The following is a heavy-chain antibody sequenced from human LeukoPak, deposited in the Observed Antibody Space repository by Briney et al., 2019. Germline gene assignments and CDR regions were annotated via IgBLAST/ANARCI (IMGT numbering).Heavy chain of an antibody. V-gene: IGHV3-53*01. J-gene: IGHJ4*02. CDR1: GSTVSSNY. CDR2: IYSGGST. D-gene: IGHD5-18*01. Sequence: GGSLRLSCAASGSTVSSNYMSWVRQAPGKGLEWVSVIYSGGSTYYADSVKGRFTISRDNSKNTLYLQMNSLRAEDTAVYYCARGVDTAMVNFDYWGQGTLVTVSS. CDR3: ARGVDTAMVNFDY.